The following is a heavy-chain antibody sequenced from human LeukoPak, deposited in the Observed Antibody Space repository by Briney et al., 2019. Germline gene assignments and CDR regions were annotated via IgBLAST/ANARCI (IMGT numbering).Heavy chain of an antibody. CDR1: GFTVSSNY. V-gene: IGHV3-53*05. J-gene: IGHJ4*02. D-gene: IGHD3-10*01. Sequence: GGSLRLSCAASGFTVSSNYMSWVRQAPGKGLEWVSIIYSGGSTFYADSVKGRFTISRDNSKNTLYLQMNSLRPEDTAVYYCAKDSVVRGVVIRLDYWGQGTLVTVSS. CDR3: AKDSVVRGVVIRLDY. CDR2: IYSGGST.